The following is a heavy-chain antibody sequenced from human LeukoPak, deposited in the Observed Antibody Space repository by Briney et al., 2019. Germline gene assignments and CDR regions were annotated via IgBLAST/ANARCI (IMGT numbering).Heavy chain of an antibody. J-gene: IGHJ4*02. CDR1: GGPISSGDYY. D-gene: IGHD1-26*01. CDR2: INYRGTT. CDR3: GRVSRDSGNYYTFLDY. Sequence: SETLSLTCTVSGGPISSGDYYWGWIRQPPGMGPEWIGRINYRGTTYYNPSLQSRVAISVDTSKNQFSLQLTSVTATDTAVYYCGRVSRDSGNYYTFLDYWGQGTLVTVSS. V-gene: IGHV4-39*07.